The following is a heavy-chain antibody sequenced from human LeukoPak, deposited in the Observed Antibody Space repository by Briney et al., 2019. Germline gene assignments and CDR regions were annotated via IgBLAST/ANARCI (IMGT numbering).Heavy chain of an antibody. J-gene: IGHJ4*02. Sequence: SETLSLTCTVSGGSISSSSYYWGWIRQPPGKGLEWIGSIYYSGSTYYNPSLKSRVTISVDTSKNQFSLKLSSVTAADTAVYYCARLSRGIFDAYYDYWGQGTLVTVSS. D-gene: IGHD3-3*02. V-gene: IGHV4-39*01. CDR2: IYYSGST. CDR3: ARLSRGIFDAYYDY. CDR1: GGSISSSSYY.